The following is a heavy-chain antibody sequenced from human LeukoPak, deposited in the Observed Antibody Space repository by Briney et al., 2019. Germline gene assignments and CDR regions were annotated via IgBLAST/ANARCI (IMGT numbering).Heavy chain of an antibody. Sequence: SGTLSLTCAVSGGSISSNNWWGWVRQPPGKGLEWIGEIYHSGSPNYNPSLKSRVTISVDKSRNHFSLNLSSVTAADTAVYYCARVNINNWHSCDYWGQGTLVTVPS. D-gene: IGHD1-1*01. J-gene: IGHJ4*02. CDR2: IYHSGSP. CDR3: ARVNINNWHSCDY. CDR1: GGSISSNNW. V-gene: IGHV4-4*02.